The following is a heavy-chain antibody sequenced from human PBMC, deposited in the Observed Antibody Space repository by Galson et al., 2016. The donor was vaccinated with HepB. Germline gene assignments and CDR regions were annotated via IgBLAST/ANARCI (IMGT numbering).Heavy chain of an antibody. D-gene: IGHD1-1*01. V-gene: IGHV4-4*02. CDR3: ARDATSRATHATFYM. Sequence: ETLSLTCAVSSDSLSTSDWWSWVRQSPRKGLEWIGEINDSGTTNYNPSLEGRVTISVDTSKNQFSLRLTSVTAADTAVYYCARDATSRATHATFYMWGQGTVVTVSS. CDR1: SDSLSTSDW. CDR2: INDSGTT. J-gene: IGHJ3*02.